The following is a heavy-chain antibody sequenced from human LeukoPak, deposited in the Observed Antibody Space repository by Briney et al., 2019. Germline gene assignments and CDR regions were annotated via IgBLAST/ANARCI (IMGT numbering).Heavy chain of an antibody. Sequence: PSETLSLTCAVYGGSFSGYYWSWIRQPPGKGLEWIGYIYYSGSTNYNPSLKSRVTISVDTSKNQFSLKLSSVTAADTAVYYCAREEIVVVPAATSAWFDPWGQGTLVTVSS. CDR2: IYYSGST. J-gene: IGHJ5*02. CDR3: AREEIVVVPAATSAWFDP. CDR1: GGSFSGYY. V-gene: IGHV4-59*01. D-gene: IGHD2-2*01.